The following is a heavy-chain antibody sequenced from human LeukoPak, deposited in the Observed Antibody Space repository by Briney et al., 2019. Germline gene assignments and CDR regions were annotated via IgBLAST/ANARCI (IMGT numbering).Heavy chain of an antibody. CDR2: IYHSGST. J-gene: IGHJ4*02. V-gene: IGHV4-4*02. CDR3: ARHSYSSSSFDY. CDR1: GGSISSSNW. Sequence: SGTLSLTCAVSGGSISSSNWWSWVRQPPGKGLEWIGEIYHSGSTNYNPSLKSRVTISVDTSKNQFSLKLSSVTAADTAVYYCARHSYSSSSFDYWGQGTLVTVSS. D-gene: IGHD6-6*01.